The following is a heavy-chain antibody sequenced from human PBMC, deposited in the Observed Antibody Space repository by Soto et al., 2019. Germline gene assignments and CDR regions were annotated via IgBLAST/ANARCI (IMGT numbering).Heavy chain of an antibody. CDR3: ARSYDSSGYYYYAMDV. CDR1: GGSVSSGNYY. Sequence: SETLSLTCTVSGGSVSSGNYYWNWIRQTPGKGLEWIGYVYRSGSTKYNPSLKSRVTISLDTSKNQFSLKLSSVTAADTAVYYCARSYDSSGYYYYAMDVWGQGTTVTVSS. CDR2: VYRSGST. V-gene: IGHV4-61*01. J-gene: IGHJ6*02. D-gene: IGHD3-22*01.